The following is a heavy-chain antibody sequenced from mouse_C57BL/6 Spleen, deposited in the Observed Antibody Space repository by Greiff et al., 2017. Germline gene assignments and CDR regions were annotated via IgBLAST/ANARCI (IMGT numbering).Heavy chain of an antibody. J-gene: IGHJ4*01. D-gene: IGHD1-1*01. V-gene: IGHV2-5*01. CDR2: IWRGGST. CDR1: GFSLTSYG. Sequence: VKLVESGPGLVQPSQSLSITCTVSGFSLTSYGVHWVRQSPGKGLEWLGVIWRGGSTDYNAAFMSRLSITKDNSKSQVFFKMNSLQADDTAIYYCAKFYYGSSYAMDYWGQGTSVTVSS. CDR3: AKFYYGSSYAMDY.